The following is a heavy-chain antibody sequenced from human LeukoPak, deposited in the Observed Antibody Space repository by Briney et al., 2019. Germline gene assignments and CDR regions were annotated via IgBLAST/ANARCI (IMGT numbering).Heavy chain of an antibody. J-gene: IGHJ4*02. D-gene: IGHD1-26*01. CDR2: ISGKSSTI. Sequence: PGGSLRLSCAASAFTFSDYSMNWVCQAPGKGLEWVSYISGKSSTIYYADSVKGRFTISRDNAKNSMYLQMNSLRAEDTAVYYCARDRMKSGSYYFDYWGPGTLVTVSS. CDR3: ARDRMKSGSYYFDY. CDR1: AFTFSDYS. V-gene: IGHV3-48*01.